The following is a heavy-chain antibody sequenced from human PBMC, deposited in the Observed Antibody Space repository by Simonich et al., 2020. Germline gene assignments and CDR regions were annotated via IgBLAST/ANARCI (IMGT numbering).Heavy chain of an antibody. J-gene: IGHJ3*02. CDR1: GGSFSGYY. CDR2: INHSGRP. V-gene: IGHV4-34*01. Sequence: QVQLQQWGAGLLKPSETLSLTCAVYGGSFSGYYWSWIRQPPGKGLEWIGEINHSGRPNYYPPLKGLVTISVDTTKNQFSLKLSSVTAADTAVYYCARGKGWKNAFDIWGQGIMVTVSS. CDR3: ARGKGWKNAFDI. D-gene: IGHD1-1*01.